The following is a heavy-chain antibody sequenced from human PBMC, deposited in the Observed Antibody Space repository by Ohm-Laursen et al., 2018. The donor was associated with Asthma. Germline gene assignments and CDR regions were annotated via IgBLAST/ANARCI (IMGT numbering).Heavy chain of an antibody. Sequence: SLRLSCAASGFTFSSYGMHWVRQAPGKGLEWVAVISYDGSNKYYADSVKGRFTISRDNSKNTLYLQMNSLRAEDTAVYYCAKARLHGDYDFTLYFDYWGQGTLVTVSS. CDR1: GFTFSSYG. D-gene: IGHD4-17*01. V-gene: IGHV3-30*18. J-gene: IGHJ4*02. CDR2: ISYDGSNK. CDR3: AKARLHGDYDFTLYFDY.